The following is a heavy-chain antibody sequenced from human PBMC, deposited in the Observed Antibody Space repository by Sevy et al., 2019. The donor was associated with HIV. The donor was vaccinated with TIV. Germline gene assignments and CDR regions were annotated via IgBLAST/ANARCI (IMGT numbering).Heavy chain of an antibody. Sequence: GGSLRLSCAASGFAFNTYTMHWVRQSPGKGLEGVAAISHDGSNKNYADSVKGRFTVSSDNSKNTVSLQMNSLRREDTALYYCAREYYDFWSGPINFYFGMDVWGQGSTVTVSS. CDR1: GFAFNTYT. J-gene: IGHJ6*02. D-gene: IGHD3-3*01. V-gene: IGHV3-30-3*01. CDR2: ISHDGSNK. CDR3: AREYYDFWSGPINFYFGMDV.